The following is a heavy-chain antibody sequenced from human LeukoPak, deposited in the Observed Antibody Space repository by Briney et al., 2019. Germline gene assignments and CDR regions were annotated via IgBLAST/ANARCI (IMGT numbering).Heavy chain of an antibody. D-gene: IGHD2-2*01. V-gene: IGHV3-23*01. Sequence: PGGSLRLSCAASGFTFSSYAMSWVRQAPRKGLEWVSAISGSGGSTYYADSVKGRFTISRNNSKNTLYLQMNSLRAEDTAVYYCAGVVPAARRSYYFDYWGQGTLVTVSS. CDR2: ISGSGGST. CDR3: AGVVPAARRSYYFDY. CDR1: GFTFSSYA. J-gene: IGHJ4*02.